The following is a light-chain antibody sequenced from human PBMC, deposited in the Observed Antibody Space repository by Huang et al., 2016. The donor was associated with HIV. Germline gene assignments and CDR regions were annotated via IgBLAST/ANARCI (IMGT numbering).Light chain of an antibody. Sequence: EIVMTQSPATLSVSPGERATLSCRPSQSVSSNLAWYQQKPGQAPRLLIYGASTRATVIPARFSASGSGTEFTLTISSLQSEDFAVYYCQQYNNWPPLTFGGGTKVEIK. CDR3: QQYNNWPPLT. CDR1: QSVSSN. V-gene: IGKV3-15*01. J-gene: IGKJ4*01. CDR2: GAS.